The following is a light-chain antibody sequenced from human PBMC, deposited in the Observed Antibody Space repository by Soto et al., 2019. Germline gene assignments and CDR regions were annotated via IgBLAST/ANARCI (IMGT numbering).Light chain of an antibody. V-gene: IGKV2-28*01. Sequence: DIVMTQSPLSLPVTPGEPASISCRSSQSLLDSNGYNYLDWYLQKSGQSPQLLIYLGSNRASGVPDRFSGSGSGTDFTLKIRRVEAEDVGVYYCMQALQSPPTVGQGTKVEIK. CDR1: QSLLDSNGYNY. CDR3: MQALQSPPT. CDR2: LGS. J-gene: IGKJ1*01.